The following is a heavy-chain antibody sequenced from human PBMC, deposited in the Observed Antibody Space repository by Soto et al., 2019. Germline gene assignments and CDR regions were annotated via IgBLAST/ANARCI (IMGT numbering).Heavy chain of an antibody. J-gene: IGHJ4*02. V-gene: IGHV4-30-2*01. CDR3: ARGYYESSDYFVGSPIFDY. CDR1: GGSISSGDHS. CDR2: VFASGST. Sequence: PSETLCLTCAVSGGSISSGDHSWSWIRQPPGKGLELIGYVFASGSTYYSPSLERRVTISIDGSKNQFSLKLTSVTAADTAVYYCARGYYESSDYFVGSPIFDYWGQGSLVTVS. D-gene: IGHD3-22*01.